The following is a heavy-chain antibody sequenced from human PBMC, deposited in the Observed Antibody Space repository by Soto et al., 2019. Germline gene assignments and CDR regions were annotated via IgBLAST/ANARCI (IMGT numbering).Heavy chain of an antibody. CDR3: AKVPGWAARQPYFDY. CDR1: GFTFSNYA. V-gene: IGHV3-23*01. J-gene: IGHJ4*02. D-gene: IGHD6-6*01. Sequence: EVQLLESGGGLVQPGGSLRLSCAASGFTFSNYAMSWVRQAPGKGLEWVSSIGGSGATTYYADSVRGRFTISRDNSKKKVYLQVNSLRAEDTAVYYCAKVPGWAARQPYFDYWGQGTLVSVSS. CDR2: IGGSGATT.